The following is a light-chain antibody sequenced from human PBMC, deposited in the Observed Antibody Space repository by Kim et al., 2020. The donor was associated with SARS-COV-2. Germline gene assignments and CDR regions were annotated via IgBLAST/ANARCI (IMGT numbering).Light chain of an antibody. CDR3: QTWGTGIWV. CDR1: SGHSSSA. J-gene: IGLJ3*02. V-gene: IGLV4-69*01. CDR2: LNSDGSH. Sequence: ASVKLTCTLSSGHSSSAIAWHQQQPEKGPRFLMKLNSDGSHSKGDGIPDRFSGSSSGAERYLTISSHQSEDEADYFCQTWGTGIWVFGGGTKLTVL.